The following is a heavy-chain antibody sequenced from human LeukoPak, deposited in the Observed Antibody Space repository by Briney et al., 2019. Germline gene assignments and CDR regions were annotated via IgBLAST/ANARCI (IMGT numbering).Heavy chain of an antibody. J-gene: IGHJ4*02. D-gene: IGHD6-6*01. CDR1: GDSISSHY. CDR2: IYCSGSS. V-gene: IGHV4-59*11. Sequence: SETLSLTCTVSGDSISSHYWSWIRQRPGKGLEWIGCIYCSGSSSYNPSLKSRVTISVDTSNTQFSLKLTSVTAADTAVYYCARYISSGLDYWGQGTLVTVSS. CDR3: ARYISSGLDY.